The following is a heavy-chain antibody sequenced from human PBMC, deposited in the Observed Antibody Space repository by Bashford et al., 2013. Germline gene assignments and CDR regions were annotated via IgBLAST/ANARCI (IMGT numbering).Heavy chain of an antibody. D-gene: IGHD2-2*01. Sequence: GGSLRLSCAASGFTFSSYWMSWVRQAPGKGLEWVANIKQDGSEKYYVDSVKGRFTISRDNAKNSLYLQMNSLRAEDTAVYYCVRLGVPAAMSWLDYWGQGPWSPSPQ. CDR1: GFTFSSYW. V-gene: IGHV3-7*02. CDR3: VRLGVPAAMSWLDY. J-gene: IGHJ4*02. CDR2: IKQDGSEK.